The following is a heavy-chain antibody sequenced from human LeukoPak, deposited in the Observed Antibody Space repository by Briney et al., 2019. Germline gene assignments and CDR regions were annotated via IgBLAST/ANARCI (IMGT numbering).Heavy chain of an antibody. CDR3: ARDGGYDFWSGYHRPDY. J-gene: IGHJ4*02. V-gene: IGHV1-46*01. CDR1: GYTFTSYY. CDR2: INPSGGST. Sequence: AXXKVSCKASGYTFTSYYMHWVRQAPGQGIEWMGIINPSGGSTNYAQKFEGRVTMNRDTSTSTVYMELSSLRSEDTAVYYCARDGGYDFWSGYHRPDYWGQGTLVTVSS. D-gene: IGHD3-3*01.